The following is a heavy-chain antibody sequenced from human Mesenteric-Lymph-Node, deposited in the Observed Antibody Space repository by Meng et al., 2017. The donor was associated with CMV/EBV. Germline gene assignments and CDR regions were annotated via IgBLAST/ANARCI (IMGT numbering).Heavy chain of an antibody. V-gene: IGHV5-51*01. CDR2: IYPGDSDT. CDR3: ARVLGYCSSTSCYTAFDI. Sequence: GESLKISCKGSGYSFTSYWIGWVRQMPGKGLEWMGIIYPGDSDTRYSPSFQGQVTISADKSISTAYLQRSSLKASDTAMYYCARVLGYCSSTSCYTAFDIWGQGTMVTVSS. J-gene: IGHJ3*02. CDR1: GYSFTSYW. D-gene: IGHD2-2*02.